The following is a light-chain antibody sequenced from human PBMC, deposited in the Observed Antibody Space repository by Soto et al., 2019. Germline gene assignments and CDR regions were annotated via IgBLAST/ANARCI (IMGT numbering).Light chain of an antibody. CDR3: QVYDSSSDHFV. V-gene: IGLV3-21*04. CDR2: YAR. Sequence: SYELTQPPSVSLAPGETASIACGGDNIGRKSVHWYQQKPGQAPVVVMDYARDRPSGIPERCSGSNSGNTATLTISWVEAGDEADYYCQVYDSSSDHFVVGTGTKLTVL. CDR1: NIGRKS. J-gene: IGLJ1*01.